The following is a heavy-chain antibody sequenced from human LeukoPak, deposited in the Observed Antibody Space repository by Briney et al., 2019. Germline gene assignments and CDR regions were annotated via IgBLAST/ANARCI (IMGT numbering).Heavy chain of an antibody. V-gene: IGHV3-21*01. CDR3: ARVSNWAYFDY. J-gene: IGHJ4*02. Sequence: GGSLRLSCAASAFSLNAYNMSWVRQAPGKGLEWVSSISSSSSYIYYADSMKGRFTISRDNAKNSLYLQMNSLRAEDTAVYYCARVSNWAYFDYWGQGTLVTVSS. CDR2: ISSSSSYI. D-gene: IGHD7-27*01. CDR1: AFSLNAYN.